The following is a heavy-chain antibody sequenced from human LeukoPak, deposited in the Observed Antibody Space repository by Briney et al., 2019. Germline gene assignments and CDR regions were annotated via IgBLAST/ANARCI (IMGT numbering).Heavy chain of an antibody. D-gene: IGHD7-27*01. CDR3: ARDSGGMDV. J-gene: IGHJ6*02. CDR1: GGSISGYY. Sequence: PSETLSLTCTVSGGSISGYYWSWIRQPPGKGLEWIGYIYYSGSTNYNPSLKSRVTISVDTSKNQFSLKLSSVTAADTAVYYCARDSGGMDVWGQGTTVTVSS. CDR2: IYYSGST. V-gene: IGHV4-59*01.